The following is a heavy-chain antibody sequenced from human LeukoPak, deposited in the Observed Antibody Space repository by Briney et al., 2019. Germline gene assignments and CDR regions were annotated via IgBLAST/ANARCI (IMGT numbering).Heavy chain of an antibody. CDR2: IYSGGST. CDR3: ANYVIAAAGTPYYYYGMDV. CDR1: GFTVSSNY. D-gene: IGHD6-13*01. Sequence: PGGSLRLSCAASGFTVSSNYMSWVRQAPGKGLEWVSVIYSGGSTYYADSVKGRFTISRDNSKNTLYLQMNSLRAEDTAVYYCANYVIAAAGTPYYYYGMDVWGQGTTVTVSS. V-gene: IGHV3-53*01. J-gene: IGHJ6*02.